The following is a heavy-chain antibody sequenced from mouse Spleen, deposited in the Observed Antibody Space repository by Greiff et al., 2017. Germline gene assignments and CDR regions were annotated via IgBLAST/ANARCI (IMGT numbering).Heavy chain of an antibody. CDR3: TRQGLRDVMDY. CDR2: ISTDSGSV. J-gene: IGHJ4*01. Sequence: VQLKESGPELVKPGASVKISCKASGYSFTDYNMNWVKQSNGKTLEWIGVISTDSGSVMYNQKFKDKATLTVDQSSTTAYMQLNSLTSEDSAVFYCTRQGLRDVMDYWGQGTSVTVSS. CDR1: GYSFTDYN. V-gene: IGHV1-39*01. D-gene: IGHD3-1*01.